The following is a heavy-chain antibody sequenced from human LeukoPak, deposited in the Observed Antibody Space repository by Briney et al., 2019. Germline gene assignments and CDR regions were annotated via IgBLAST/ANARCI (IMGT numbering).Heavy chain of an antibody. V-gene: IGHV3-33*01. Sequence: QPGRSLRLSCAASGFTFSSYGIHWVRQAPGKGLEWVAVIGSDGRNKFYADSVTGRFTISRDNSQNTMYLQMNSLRAEDSAVYYCARDDILAEENGFDIWGQGTMVTVSS. D-gene: IGHD3-9*01. CDR2: IGSDGRNK. CDR3: ARDDILAEENGFDI. CDR1: GFTFSSYG. J-gene: IGHJ3*02.